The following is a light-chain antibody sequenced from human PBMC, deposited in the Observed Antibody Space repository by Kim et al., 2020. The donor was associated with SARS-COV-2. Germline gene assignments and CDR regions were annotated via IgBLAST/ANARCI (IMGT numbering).Light chain of an antibody. Sequence: DIQMTQSPSTLSASVGDRVTITCRASQSINSWLAWYQQKPGKAPKLLIFDGTNLESGVPSRFSGSGFGTEFTLTISSLQPDDFATYYCQEHNTFSFAFGQETKLEI. J-gene: IGKJ2*01. V-gene: IGKV1-5*01. CDR3: QEHNTFSFA. CDR1: QSINSW. CDR2: DGT.